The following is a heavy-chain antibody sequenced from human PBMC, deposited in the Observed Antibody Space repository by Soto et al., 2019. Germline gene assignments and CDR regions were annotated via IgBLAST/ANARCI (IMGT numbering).Heavy chain of an antibody. CDR2: IYPGDSDT. CDR3: ARQRGIVVVTAIPDAFDI. V-gene: IGHV5-51*01. CDR1: GYSFTSYW. D-gene: IGHD2-21*02. J-gene: IGHJ3*02. Sequence: EVQLVQSGAEVKKPGESLQISCKGSGYSFTSYWIGWVRQMPGKGLEWMGIIYPGDSDTRYSPSFQGQVTISADKSISTAYLQWSSLKASDAAMYYCARQRGIVVVTAIPDAFDIWGQGTMVTVSS.